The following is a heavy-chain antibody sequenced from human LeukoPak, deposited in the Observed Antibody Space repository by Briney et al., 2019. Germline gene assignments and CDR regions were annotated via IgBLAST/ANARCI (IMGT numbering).Heavy chain of an antibody. CDR3: ARGHDSGSSLDYYYYMDV. V-gene: IGHV4-34*01. D-gene: IGHD6-6*01. CDR2: INHSGST. Sequence: SETLSLTCAVYGGSFSGYYWSWVRQPPGKGLEGIGEINHSGSTNYNPSLKSRVTISVDTSKNQSSLKLSSVTAADTAVYYCARGHDSGSSLDYYYYMDVWGKGTTVTVSS. J-gene: IGHJ6*03. CDR1: GGSFSGYY.